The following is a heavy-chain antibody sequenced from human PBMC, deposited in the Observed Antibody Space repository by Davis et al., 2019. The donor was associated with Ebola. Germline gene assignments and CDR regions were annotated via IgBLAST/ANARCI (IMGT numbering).Heavy chain of an antibody. D-gene: IGHD2-2*01. CDR1: GFTFSSYG. CDR2: IWYDGSNK. Sequence: GGSLRLSCAASGFTFSSYGMHWVRQAPGKGLEWVAVIWYDGSNKYYADSVKGRFTISRDNSKNTLYLQMNSLRAEDTAVYYCAKGIVVAALGGMDVWGQGTTVTVSS. V-gene: IGHV3-33*06. CDR3: AKGIVVAALGGMDV. J-gene: IGHJ6*02.